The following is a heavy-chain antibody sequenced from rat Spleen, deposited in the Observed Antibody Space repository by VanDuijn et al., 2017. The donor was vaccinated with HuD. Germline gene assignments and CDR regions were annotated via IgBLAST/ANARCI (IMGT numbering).Heavy chain of an antibody. CDR2: IGYDGSRT. Sequence: EVQLVESDGGLVQPGRSLKLSCAASGFTFSDYYMAWVRQAPTKGLEWVATIGYDGSRTYYRDSVKGRFTISRDSSKSTLYLQMDSLRSEDTATYYCARHIAMMNVMDAWGQGASVTVSS. V-gene: IGHV5-29*01. CDR1: GFTFSDYY. J-gene: IGHJ4*01. CDR3: ARHIAMMNVMDA. D-gene: IGHD1-12*01.